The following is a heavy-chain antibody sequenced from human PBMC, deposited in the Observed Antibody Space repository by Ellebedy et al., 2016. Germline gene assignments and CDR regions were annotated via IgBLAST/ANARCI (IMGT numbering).Heavy chain of an antibody. J-gene: IGHJ5*02. CDR2: IFSDGNT. V-gene: IGHV3-53*01. Sequence: ETLSLTCSVFGVSFSVSSFSWLRQAPGKGLEWVSAIFSDGNTYYADSVKGRFTIPRDNSKNTLYLQMNSLRAEDTAVYYCARGVGSGWFDPWGQGTLVTVSS. CDR3: ARGVGSGWFDP. CDR1: GVSFSVSS. D-gene: IGHD2-15*01.